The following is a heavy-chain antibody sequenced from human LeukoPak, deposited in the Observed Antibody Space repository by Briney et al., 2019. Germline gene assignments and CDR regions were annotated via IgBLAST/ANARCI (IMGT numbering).Heavy chain of an antibody. J-gene: IGHJ4*02. V-gene: IGHV4-61*01. CDR3: ARYRRSAAAGFDY. Sequence: SETLSLTCTVSGGSISSSSYYWSWIRQPPGKGLEWIGYIYYSGSTNYNPSLKSRVTISVDTSKNQFSLKLSSVTAADTAVYYCARYRRSAAAGFDYWGQGTLVTVSS. D-gene: IGHD6-13*01. CDR2: IYYSGST. CDR1: GGSISSSSYY.